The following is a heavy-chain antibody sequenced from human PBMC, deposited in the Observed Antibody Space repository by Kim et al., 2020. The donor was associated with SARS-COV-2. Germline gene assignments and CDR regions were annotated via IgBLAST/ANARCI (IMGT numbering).Heavy chain of an antibody. V-gene: IGHV4-59*13. Sequence: SETLSLTCTVSGGSISSYYWSWIRQPPGKGLEWIGYIYYSGSTNYNPSLKSRVTISVDTSKNQFSLKLISVTAADTAVHYCARGALEIFGVVGWFDPWGQGTLVTVSA. D-gene: IGHD3-3*01. CDR2: IYYSGST. CDR3: ARGALEIFGVVGWFDP. J-gene: IGHJ5*02. CDR1: GGSISSYY.